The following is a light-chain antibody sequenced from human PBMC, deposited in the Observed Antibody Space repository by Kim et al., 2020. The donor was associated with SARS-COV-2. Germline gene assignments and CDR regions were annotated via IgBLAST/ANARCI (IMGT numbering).Light chain of an antibody. V-gene: IGLV1-51*01. CDR1: SSNIGNNY. J-gene: IGLJ2*01. CDR2: DNN. Sequence: GQKVPISFSGSSSNIGNNYVSWYQQLPGTAPKLLIYDNNKRPSGIPDRFSGSKSGTSATLGITGLQTGDEADYYCGTWDSSLSAVVFGGGTQLTVL. CDR3: GTWDSSLSAVV.